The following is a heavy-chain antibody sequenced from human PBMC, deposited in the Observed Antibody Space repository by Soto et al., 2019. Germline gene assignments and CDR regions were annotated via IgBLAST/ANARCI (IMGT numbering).Heavy chain of an antibody. CDR1: GFTFSSYG. CDR2: ISYDGSNK. D-gene: IGHD6-19*01. CDR3: AKDHRRIAVAAPLGP. Sequence: QVQLVESGGGVVQPGRSLRLSCAASGFTFSSYGVHWVRQAPGKGLEWVAVISYDGSNKYYADSVKGRFTISRDNSKNTLYLQMNSLRAEDTAVYYCAKDHRRIAVAAPLGPWGQGTLVTVSS. V-gene: IGHV3-30*18. J-gene: IGHJ5*02.